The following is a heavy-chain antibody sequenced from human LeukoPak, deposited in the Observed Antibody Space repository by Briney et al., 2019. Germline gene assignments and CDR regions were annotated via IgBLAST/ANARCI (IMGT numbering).Heavy chain of an antibody. CDR1: GFTFRSYS. CDR3: ARPHPRAVFGVFSYYYGMDV. D-gene: IGHD3-3*01. V-gene: IGHV3-21*01. J-gene: IGHJ6*02. Sequence: GGSLRLSCAASGFTFRSYSMNWVRQAPGKGLEWVSSISSSSTYIYYADSVKGRFIISRDNAKNSLYLQMNSLRAEDTAVYYCARPHPRAVFGVFSYYYGMDVWGQGTTVTVSS. CDR2: ISSSSTYI.